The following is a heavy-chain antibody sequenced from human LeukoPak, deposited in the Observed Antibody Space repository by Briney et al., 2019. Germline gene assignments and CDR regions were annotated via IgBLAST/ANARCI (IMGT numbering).Heavy chain of an antibody. CDR2: ISSNGGST. J-gene: IGHJ4*02. Sequence: GGSLRLSCSASGFTFSNYAMHWVRQAPGKGLEYVSAISSNGGSTYYADSVKGRFTISRDNSKNTLYLQMSSLRVEDTAVFYCAKGIAGGPYYFDYWGQGTLVTVSS. CDR3: AKGIAGGPYYFDY. V-gene: IGHV3-64D*06. CDR1: GFTFSNYA. D-gene: IGHD6-13*01.